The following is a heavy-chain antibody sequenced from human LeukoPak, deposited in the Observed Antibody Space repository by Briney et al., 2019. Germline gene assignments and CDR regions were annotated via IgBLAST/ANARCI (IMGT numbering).Heavy chain of an antibody. CDR2: IYTSGST. CDR1: GRSISSYY. Sequence: SDTLSLTCTVSGRSISSYYWIWLRQPAGNGLEWIGRIYTSGSTNYNPSLKSRVTMSVDTSKNQFSLKLSSVTAADTAVYYCARDGDSGSYIDYWGQGTLVTVSS. D-gene: IGHD1-26*01. V-gene: IGHV4-4*07. CDR3: ARDGDSGSYIDY. J-gene: IGHJ4*02.